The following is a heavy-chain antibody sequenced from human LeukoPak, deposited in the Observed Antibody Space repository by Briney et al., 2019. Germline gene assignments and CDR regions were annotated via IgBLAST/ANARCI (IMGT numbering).Heavy chain of an antibody. CDR1: GYTFTSYA. Sequence: ASVKVSGKASGYTFTSYAMHWVRQAPGQRLEWMGWINAGNGNTKYSQKFQGRVTITRDTSASTAYMELSSLRSEDTAVYYCARHPDRAAAGTGFDYWGQGTLVTVSS. CDR3: ARHPDRAAAGTGFDY. CDR2: INAGNGNT. V-gene: IGHV1-3*01. J-gene: IGHJ4*02. D-gene: IGHD6-13*01.